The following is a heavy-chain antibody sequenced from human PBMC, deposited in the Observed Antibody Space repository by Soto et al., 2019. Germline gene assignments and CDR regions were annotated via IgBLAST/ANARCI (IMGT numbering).Heavy chain of an antibody. V-gene: IGHV4-30-4*01. J-gene: IGHJ6*02. CDR3: ARGSTIYGLDV. CDR1: GDSFNNDDYS. Sequence: SETLSLTCTVSGDSFNNDDYSWTWIRQPPGKGLEWIGYISHSGKTFSNPSLRSLLTMSVDMTKKHFSLKLRSVTAADTAVYYCARGSTIYGLDVWGQGTTVT. CDR2: ISHSGKT.